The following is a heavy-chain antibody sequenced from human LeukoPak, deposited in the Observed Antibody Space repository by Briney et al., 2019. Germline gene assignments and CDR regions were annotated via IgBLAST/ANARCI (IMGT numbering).Heavy chain of an antibody. CDR3: ARERTAVAGTFPDY. J-gene: IGHJ4*02. V-gene: IGHV4-34*01. Sequence: SETLSLTGAGYGGSFSGYYWSWIRQPPGKGLEWIGEINHSGSTNYNPSLKSRVTISVDTSKNQFSLKLSSVTAADTAVYYCARERTAVAGTFPDYWGQGTLVTVSS. D-gene: IGHD6-19*01. CDR1: GGSFSGYY. CDR2: INHSGST.